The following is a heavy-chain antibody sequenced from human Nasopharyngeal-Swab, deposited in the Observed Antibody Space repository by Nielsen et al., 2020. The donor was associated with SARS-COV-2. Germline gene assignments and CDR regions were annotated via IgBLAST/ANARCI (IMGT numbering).Heavy chain of an antibody. D-gene: IGHD6-19*01. J-gene: IGHJ5*02. CDR2: ISGSGGST. Sequence: GESLKISCAASGYTFSDAWMNWVRQAPGRGLEWVSAISGSGGSTYYADSVKGRFTISRDNSKNTLDLQMNSLRAEDTAVYYCAKDGGIAVAGWFDPWGQGTLVTVSS. CDR3: AKDGGIAVAGWFDP. V-gene: IGHV3-23*01. CDR1: GYTFSDAW.